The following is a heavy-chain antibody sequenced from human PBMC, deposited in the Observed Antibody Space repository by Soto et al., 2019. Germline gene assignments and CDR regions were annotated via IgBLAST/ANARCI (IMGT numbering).Heavy chain of an antibody. Sequence: EVQLVESGGGLVQPRGSLRLSCAASGFTFSSYAMHWVRQAPGKGLEYVSAISSNGGSTYYANSVKGRFTISRDNSKNTLYLQMGSLRAEDMAVYYCARDGDYYCSSTSCPFRFLEWLPLDYWGQGTLVTVSS. CDR2: ISSNGGST. V-gene: IGHV3-64*01. J-gene: IGHJ4*02. CDR3: ARDGDYYCSSTSCPFRFLEWLPLDY. CDR1: GFTFSSYA. D-gene: IGHD2-2*01.